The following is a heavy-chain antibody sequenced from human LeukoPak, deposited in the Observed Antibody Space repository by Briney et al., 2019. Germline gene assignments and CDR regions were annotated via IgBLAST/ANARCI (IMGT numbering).Heavy chain of an antibody. D-gene: IGHD3-3*01. V-gene: IGHV3-7*01. J-gene: IGHJ4*02. CDR3: ARDGSGYYRNFDY. CDR1: GFTFSSYW. CDR2: INHNGNVN. Sequence: GGSLRLSCAASGFTFSSYWMNWARQAPGKGLEWVASINHNGNVNYYVDSVKGRFTIPRDNAKNSLYLQMNSLRDEDTAVYYCARDGSGYYRNFDYWGQGTLVTVSS.